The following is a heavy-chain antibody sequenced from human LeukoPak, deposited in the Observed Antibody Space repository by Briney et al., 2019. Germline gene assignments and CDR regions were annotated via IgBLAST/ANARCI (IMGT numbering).Heavy chain of an antibody. CDR1: GGSISSYY. Sequence: SETLSLTCTVSGGSISSYYWSWIRQPPGKGLEWIGYIYYSGSTNYNPSLNCRVIISVVMSKNQFALKLRSVTAADTAVYYCARGYYYDSSGYYDVGGYYFDYWGQGTLVTVSS. CDR2: IYYSGST. D-gene: IGHD3-22*01. CDR3: ARGYYYDSSGYYDVGGYYFDY. V-gene: IGHV4-59*01. J-gene: IGHJ4*02.